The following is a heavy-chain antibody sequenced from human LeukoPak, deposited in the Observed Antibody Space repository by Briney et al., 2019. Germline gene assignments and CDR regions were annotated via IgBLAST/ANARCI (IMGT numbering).Heavy chain of an antibody. J-gene: IGHJ4*02. CDR1: GFTFSSYA. Sequence: PGASLRLSCAASGFTFSSYAMSWVRQAPGKGLGWVSAISGSGGSTYYADSVKGRFTISRDNSKNTLYLQMNSLRAEDTAVYYCAKTPYIAAAGRVDYWGQGTLVTVSS. V-gene: IGHV3-23*01. CDR3: AKTPYIAAAGRVDY. CDR2: ISGSGGST. D-gene: IGHD6-13*01.